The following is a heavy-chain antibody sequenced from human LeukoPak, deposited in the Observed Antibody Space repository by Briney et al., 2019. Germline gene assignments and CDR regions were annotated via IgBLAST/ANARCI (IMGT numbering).Heavy chain of an antibody. Sequence: GASVKVSCKASGYTFTGYYMHWVRQAPGQGLEWMGWINPNSGGTNYAQKFQGRVTMTRDTSISTAYMELSRLRSDDTAVYYCARVFSVLRYFDWLRYFDYWGQGTLVTVSS. D-gene: IGHD3-9*01. CDR1: GYTFTGYY. CDR3: ARVFSVLRYFDWLRYFDY. CDR2: INPNSGGT. V-gene: IGHV1-2*02. J-gene: IGHJ4*02.